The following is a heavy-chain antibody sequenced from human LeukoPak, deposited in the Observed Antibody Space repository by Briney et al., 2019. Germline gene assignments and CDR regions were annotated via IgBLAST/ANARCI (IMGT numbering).Heavy chain of an antibody. CDR2: IYYSGST. CDR3: ARQVHWNYLFDY. J-gene: IGHJ4*02. D-gene: IGHD1-7*01. CDR1: GGSISSSSYY. V-gene: IGHV4-39*01. Sequence: SETLSLTCTVSGGSISSSSYYWGWIRQPPGKGLEWIGSIYYSGSTYYNPSLKSRVTISVDTSKNQFSLKLSSVTAADTAVYYCARQVHWNYLFDYWGQGTLVTVSS.